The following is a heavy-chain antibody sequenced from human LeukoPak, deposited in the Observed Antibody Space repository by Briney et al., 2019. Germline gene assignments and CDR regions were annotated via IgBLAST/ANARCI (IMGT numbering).Heavy chain of an antibody. CDR1: GYSFTSYW. CDR3: ARAYSTSSVFFGMDV. J-gene: IGHJ6*02. V-gene: IGHV5-51*01. Sequence: GESLKISCKGSGYSFTSYWIGWVRQMPGKGLEWMGIIYPGDSDTRYSPSLQGQVTISADKSISTAYLQWSSLKASDTAMYYCARAYSTSSVFFGMDVWGQGTTVTVSS. CDR2: IYPGDSDT. D-gene: IGHD6-6*01.